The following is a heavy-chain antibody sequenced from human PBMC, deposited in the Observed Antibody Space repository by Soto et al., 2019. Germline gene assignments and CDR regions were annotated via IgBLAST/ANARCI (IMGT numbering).Heavy chain of an antibody. CDR3: ARGIVVRGQGWFDP. D-gene: IGHD2-2*01. CDR1: GYTFTGYY. Sequence: QVQLVQSGAEVKKPGASVKVSCKASGYTFTGYYIHWVRQAPGQGLGWMGWINPNSGDTNLARKFQGRVTMTRDTSITTAYMELSRLTSDDTAAYFCARGIVVRGQGWFDPWCQGTLVTVSS. V-gene: IGHV1-2*02. CDR2: INPNSGDT. J-gene: IGHJ5*02.